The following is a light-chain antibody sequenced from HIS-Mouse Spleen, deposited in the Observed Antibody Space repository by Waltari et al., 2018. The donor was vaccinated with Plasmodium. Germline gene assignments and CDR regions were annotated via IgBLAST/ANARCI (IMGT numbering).Light chain of an antibody. CDR3: SSYAGSNNLV. CDR2: EVS. Sequence: QSALTQPPSASGSPGQSVTISCTGTSRGVGGYYYFSWYQPHPGKAPKLMIYEVSKRPSGVPDRFSGSKSGNTASLTVSGLQAEDEADYYCSSYAGSNNLVFGGGTKLTVL. CDR1: SRGVGGYYY. J-gene: IGLJ2*01. V-gene: IGLV2-8*01.